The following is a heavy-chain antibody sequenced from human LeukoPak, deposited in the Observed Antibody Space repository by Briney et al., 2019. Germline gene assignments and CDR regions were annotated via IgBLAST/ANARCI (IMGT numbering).Heavy chain of an antibody. CDR1: GYTFTSYY. CDR2: INPSGGST. CDR3: ARDPPNCSGGSCYSSTLFDY. Sequence: ASVKVSCKASGYTFTSYYMHWVRQAPGQGPEWMGIINPSGGSTSYAQKFQGRVTMTRDTSTSTVYMEVSSLRSEDTAVYYCARDPPNCSGGSCYSSTLFDYWGQGTLVTVSS. J-gene: IGHJ4*02. D-gene: IGHD2-15*01. V-gene: IGHV1-46*01.